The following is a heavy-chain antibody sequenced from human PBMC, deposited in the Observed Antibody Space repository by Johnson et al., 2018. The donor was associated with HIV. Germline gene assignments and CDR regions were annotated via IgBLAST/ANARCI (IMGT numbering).Heavy chain of an antibody. V-gene: IGHV3-20*04. J-gene: IGHJ3*02. CDR1: GFTFEDYG. CDR3: ASRVRVDPFDI. D-gene: IGHD4/OR15-4a*01. CDR2: INWNGGST. Sequence: VQLVESGGRVVRPGGSLRLSCAASGFTFEDYGMSWVREAPGKGLEWVSGINWNGGSTYYADSVKGRFTISRDNSKNTLYLQMNSLRAEDTAVYYCASRVRVDPFDIWGQGTMVTVSS.